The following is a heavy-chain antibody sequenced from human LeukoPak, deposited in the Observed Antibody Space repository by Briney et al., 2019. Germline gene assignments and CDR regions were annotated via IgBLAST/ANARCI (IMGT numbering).Heavy chain of an antibody. CDR3: ARDSQVFWPKETNWFDP. CDR1: GYKFAGYN. CDR2: INPDSGDT. Sequence: ASVKVSCKASGYKFAGYNIHWVRQSPGQGLEWLGRINPDSGDTNYAQKFQGRVPMMRDTSSSTAYMEVSRLRYDDTAVYYCARDSQVFWPKETNWFDPWGQGTLVTVAS. V-gene: IGHV1-2*06. J-gene: IGHJ5*02. D-gene: IGHD3-3*01.